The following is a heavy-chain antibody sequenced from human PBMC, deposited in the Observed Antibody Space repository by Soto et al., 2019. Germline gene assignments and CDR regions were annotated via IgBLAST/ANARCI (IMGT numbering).Heavy chain of an antibody. D-gene: IGHD3-10*01. CDR3: AREHRTDYYGSGSEYYFDY. CDR1: GYSISSGYY. CDR2: IYHSGST. Sequence: SSETLSLTCAVSGYSISSGYYWGWIRQPPGKGLEWIGSIYHSGSTYYNPSLKSRVTISVDTSKNQFSLKLSSVTAADTAVYYCAREHRTDYYGSGSEYYFDYWGQGTLVTVSS. V-gene: IGHV4-38-2*02. J-gene: IGHJ4*02.